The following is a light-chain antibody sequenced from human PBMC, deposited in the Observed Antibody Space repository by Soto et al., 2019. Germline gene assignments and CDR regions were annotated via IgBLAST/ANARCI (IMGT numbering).Light chain of an antibody. CDR3: IQALQPPYT. Sequence: DIVMTQSPLSLPVTPGEPASISCRSGQSLLHSNGYNYLDWFLQRPGQSPQLLIYLGSNRASGVPDRFSGSGSGTYFTLKISRVEAEDVGVDYGIQALQPPYTCGRGTRLEIK. J-gene: IGKJ2*01. CDR2: LGS. CDR1: QSLLHSNGYNY. V-gene: IGKV2-28*01.